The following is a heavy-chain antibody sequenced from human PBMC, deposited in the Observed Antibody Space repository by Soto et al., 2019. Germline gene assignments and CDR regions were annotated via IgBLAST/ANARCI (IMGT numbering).Heavy chain of an antibody. CDR3: ARRLTGRTTGDWFDP. V-gene: IGHV3-11*01. D-gene: IGHD1-1*01. CDR2: ISSGGAVS. J-gene: IGHJ5*02. CDR1: GFVFSDYY. Sequence: VQLVESGGGLVKPGGSLRLSCAASGFVFSDYYMTWIRQASGKALEWVSDISSGGAVSNFADSVRGRFTISRDNTNNSLYLQMNNLRAEDTAIYYCARRLTGRTTGDWFDPWGQGTLVTVSS.